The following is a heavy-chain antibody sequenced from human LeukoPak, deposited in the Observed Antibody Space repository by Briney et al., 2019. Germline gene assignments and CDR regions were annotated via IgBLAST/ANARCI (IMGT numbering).Heavy chain of an antibody. D-gene: IGHD1-14*01. Sequence: PGESLKISCKGSGFNFTSYWIGGVRQVPGKGLEWMGIIYPGDSDTRYSPSFQGQVTISADQSISTAYLQWSSLKASDTAMYYCARYLRGQPGEYYYYYMDVWGKGTTVTVSS. CDR1: GFNFTSYW. CDR3: ARYLRGQPGEYYYYYMDV. J-gene: IGHJ6*03. CDR2: IYPGDSDT. V-gene: IGHV5-51*01.